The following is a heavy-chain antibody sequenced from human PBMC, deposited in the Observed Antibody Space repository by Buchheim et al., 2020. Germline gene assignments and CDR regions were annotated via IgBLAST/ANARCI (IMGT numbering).Heavy chain of an antibody. V-gene: IGHV3-48*02. J-gene: IGHJ4*02. CDR1: GFTFSSYS. CDR3: ARTRGYSYGYSDY. CDR2: ISSSSSSI. D-gene: IGHD5-18*01. Sequence: EVQLVESGGGLVQPGGSLRLSCAASGFTFSSYSMNWVRQAPGKGLEWVSYISSSSSSIYYADSEKGRFTISRDNAKNSLYSQVNSLRDEDTAVYYCARTRGYSYGYSDYWGQGTL.